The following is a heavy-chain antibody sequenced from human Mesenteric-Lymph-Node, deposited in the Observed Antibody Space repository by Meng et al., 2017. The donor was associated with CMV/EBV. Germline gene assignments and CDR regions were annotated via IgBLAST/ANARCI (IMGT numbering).Heavy chain of an antibody. V-gene: IGHV4-31*02. J-gene: IGHJ4*02. CDR2: IFYSGTT. D-gene: IGHD2-2*01. CDR3: ARGGGCSSTNCAIDY. CDR1: GGSINSGDYY. Sequence: SGGSINSGDYYWSWIRQRPGKGLEWIGYIFYSGTTYYSPSLASRATISLDTSNNQFSLKLSSVTAADTAVYFCARGGGCSSTNCAIDYWGQGTLVTVSS.